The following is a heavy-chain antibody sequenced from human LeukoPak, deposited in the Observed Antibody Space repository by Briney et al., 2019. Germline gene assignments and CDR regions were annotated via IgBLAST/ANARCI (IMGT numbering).Heavy chain of an antibody. CDR2: IISSSYI. CDR1: GFTFSSYS. J-gene: IGHJ5*02. Sequence: GGSLRLSCAASGFTFSSYSMNWVRQAPGKGLEWVSSIISSSYIYYADSVKGRFTISRDNAKNSLYLQMNSLRAEDTALFYCAREFSGTTSWFDPWGQGTLVTVSS. D-gene: IGHD1-7*01. CDR3: AREFSGTTSWFDP. V-gene: IGHV3-21*01.